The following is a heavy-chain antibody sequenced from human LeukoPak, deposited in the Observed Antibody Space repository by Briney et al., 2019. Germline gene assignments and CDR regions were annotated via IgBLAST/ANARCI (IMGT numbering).Heavy chain of an antibody. D-gene: IGHD3-10*01. CDR2: IYYSGST. CDR1: GGSISSGDYY. V-gene: IGHV4-30-4*08. J-gene: IGHJ4*02. CDR3: TRTPPFGELYGAYYFDY. Sequence: PSETLSLTCTVSGGSISSGDYYWSWIRQPPGKGLEWIGYIYYSGSTYYNPSLKSRVTISVDTSKNQFSLKLSSVTAADTAVYYCTRTPPFGELYGAYYFDYWGQGTLVTVSS.